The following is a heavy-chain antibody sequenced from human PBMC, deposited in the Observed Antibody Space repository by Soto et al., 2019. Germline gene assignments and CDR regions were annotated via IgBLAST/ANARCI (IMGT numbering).Heavy chain of an antibody. V-gene: IGHV1-46*01. J-gene: IGHJ6*02. CDR1: GYTSTGYY. Sequence: ASVKVSCKASGYTSTGYYMHWVRQAPGQRLESMGIIYPRGGSTIYAQKFQGKVTMTRDTSTHTLYMELSSLRSEDMAVYYCARGRNTNYYYYGMDVWGQGTTVTVSS. CDR2: IYPRGGST. CDR3: ARGRNTNYYYYGMDV.